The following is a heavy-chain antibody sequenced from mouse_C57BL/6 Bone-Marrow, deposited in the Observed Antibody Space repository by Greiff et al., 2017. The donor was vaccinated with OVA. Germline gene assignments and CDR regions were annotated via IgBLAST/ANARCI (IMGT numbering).Heavy chain of an antibody. CDR1: GYAFSSSW. D-gene: IGHD1-1*01. J-gene: IGHJ2*01. V-gene: IGHV1-82*01. Sequence: VKLQQSGPELVKPGASVKISCKASGYAFSSSWMNWVKQRPGKGLEWIGRIYPGDGDTNYNGKFKGKATLTADKSSSTAYMQLSSLTSEDSAVYFCALITTVVAGDYWGQGTTLTVSS. CDR2: IYPGDGDT. CDR3: ALITTVVAGDY.